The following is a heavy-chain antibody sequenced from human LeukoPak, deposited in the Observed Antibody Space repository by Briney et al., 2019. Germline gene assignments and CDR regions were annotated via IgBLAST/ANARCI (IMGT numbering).Heavy chain of an antibody. Sequence: SETLSLTCVVSGGSISSTSYYWGWIRQPPGKGLEWIGSIYYSGSTYYSPSLKSRVTISVDTSRNQFSLKLSSATAADTAVYYCARTACSGGTCYSQRGAFDIWGQGTMVTVSS. D-gene: IGHD2-15*01. CDR2: IYYSGST. CDR1: GGSISSTSYY. V-gene: IGHV4-39*07. J-gene: IGHJ3*02. CDR3: ARTACSGGTCYSQRGAFDI.